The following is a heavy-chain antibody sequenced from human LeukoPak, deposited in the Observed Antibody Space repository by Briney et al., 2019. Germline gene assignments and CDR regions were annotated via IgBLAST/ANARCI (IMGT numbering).Heavy chain of an antibody. CDR3: ARGGNRMKEF. D-gene: IGHD1-14*01. V-gene: IGHV3-23*01. CDR1: GFTFSSYA. CDR2: ISGSGGST. J-gene: IGHJ4*02. Sequence: PGGSLRLSCAASGFTFSSYAMSWVRQAPGKGLEWVSAISGSGGSTYYADSVKGRFTISRDNSKNTLYLQVNSLRAEDTAVYFCARGGNRMKEFWGQGTLVTVSS.